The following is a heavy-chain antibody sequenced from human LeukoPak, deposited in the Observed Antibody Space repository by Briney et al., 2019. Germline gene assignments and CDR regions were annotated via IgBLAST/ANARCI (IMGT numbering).Heavy chain of an antibody. D-gene: IGHD3-22*01. J-gene: IGHJ4*02. Sequence: GGSLRLSCAASGFTFSSYGMHWVRQAPGKGLEWVAVISYDGSNKYYADSVKGRFTISRDNSKNTLYLQMNSLRAEDTAVYYCARDSGYYDSSGYYYYWGQGTLVTVSS. V-gene: IGHV3-30*03. CDR1: GFTFSSYG. CDR2: ISYDGSNK. CDR3: ARDSGYYDSSGYYYY.